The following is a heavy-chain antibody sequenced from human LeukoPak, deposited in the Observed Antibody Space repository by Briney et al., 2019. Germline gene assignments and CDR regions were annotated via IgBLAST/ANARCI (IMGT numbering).Heavy chain of an antibody. D-gene: IGHD1-26*01. CDR2: ISSSGAYI. J-gene: IGHJ4*02. CDR1: GGSISSSS. Sequence: ETLSLTCTVSGGSISSSSYYWGWIRQPPGKGLEWVSSISSSGAYIFYADSVKGRFTISRDNVKNSLFLQMNSLRAEDTALYFCARVGEEIEVLPPDHWGRGTLVTVSS. V-gene: IGHV3-21*01. CDR3: ARVGEEIEVLPPDH.